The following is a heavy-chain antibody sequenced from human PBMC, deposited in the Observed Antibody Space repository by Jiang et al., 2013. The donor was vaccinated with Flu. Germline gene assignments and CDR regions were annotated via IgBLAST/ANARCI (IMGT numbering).Heavy chain of an antibody. CDR2: IYPGDSDT. CDR1: GYSFTSYW. CDR3: ARYQRVYGDYEDAFDI. J-gene: IGHJ3*02. D-gene: IGHD4-17*01. Sequence: SLKISCKGSGYSFTSYWIGWVRQMPGKGLEWMGIIYPGDSDTRYSPSFQGQVTISADKSISTAYLQWSSLKASDTAMYYCARYQRVYGDYEDAFDIWGQGTMVTVSS. V-gene: IGHV5-51*01.